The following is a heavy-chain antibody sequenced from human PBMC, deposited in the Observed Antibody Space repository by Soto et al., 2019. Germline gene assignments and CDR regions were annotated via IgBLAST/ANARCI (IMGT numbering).Heavy chain of an antibody. J-gene: IGHJ5*02. CDR3: ARDGPGFGGSYGEWFDP. V-gene: IGHV3-7*01. D-gene: IGHD1-26*01. Sequence: VGSLRLSCAASGFTFSSYWMSWVRQAPGKGLEWVANIKQDGSEKYYVDSAKGRFTISRDNAKNSLYLQMNSLRAEDTAVYYCARDGPGFGGSYGEWFDPWGQGTLVTVSS. CDR2: IKQDGSEK. CDR1: GFTFSSYW.